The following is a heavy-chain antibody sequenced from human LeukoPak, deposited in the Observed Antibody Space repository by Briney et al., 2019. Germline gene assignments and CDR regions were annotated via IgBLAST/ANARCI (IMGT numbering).Heavy chain of an antibody. Sequence: ASVKISCKVSGYTFTDYYMHWVQQAPGKGLEWMGLVDPEDGETIYAEKFQGRVTITADTSTDTAYMELSSLGSEDTAVYYCATILRDFWSGYYLNWFDPWGQGTLVTVSS. CDR3: ATILRDFWSGYYLNWFDP. CDR2: VDPEDGET. CDR1: GYTFTDYY. J-gene: IGHJ5*02. V-gene: IGHV1-69-2*01. D-gene: IGHD3-3*01.